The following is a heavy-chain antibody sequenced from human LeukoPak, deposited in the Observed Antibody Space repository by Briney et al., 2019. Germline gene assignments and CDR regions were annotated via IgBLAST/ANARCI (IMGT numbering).Heavy chain of an antibody. CDR3: ARHVVGATMGEFDY. V-gene: IGHV5-10-1*01. CDR1: GYSFTTYW. Sequence: GESLKISGKGSGYSFTTYWISWVRQMPGKGLEWMGRIDPTDSYTNYSPSFQGHVTISADKSLSTAYLQWSSLKASDTAMYYCARHVVGATMGEFDYWGQGTLVTVSS. J-gene: IGHJ4*02. D-gene: IGHD1-26*01. CDR2: IDPTDSYT.